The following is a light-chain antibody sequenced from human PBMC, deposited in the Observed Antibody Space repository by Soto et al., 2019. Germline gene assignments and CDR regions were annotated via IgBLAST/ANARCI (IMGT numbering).Light chain of an antibody. CDR1: SSDVGNYNL. V-gene: IGLV2-23*01. CDR3: SSYAGDSTLV. CDR2: EAT. Sequence: QSALPQPASVSASPGQSITISCTGTSSDVGNYNLVSWFQQHPGKAPKLMIYEATKRPSGVSNRFSGSKSGNTASLTISGLQAEDEADYYCSSYAGDSTLVFGTGTKVTVL. J-gene: IGLJ1*01.